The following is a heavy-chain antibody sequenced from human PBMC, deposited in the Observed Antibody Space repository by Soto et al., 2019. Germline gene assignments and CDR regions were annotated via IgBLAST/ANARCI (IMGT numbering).Heavy chain of an antibody. J-gene: IGHJ4*02. V-gene: IGHV4-59*08. Sequence: PSETLSLTCTISGGSISSYYWSWIRQPPGKGLEWIGYIYYSGSTNYNPSLKSRVTISVDTSKNQFSLKLSSVTAADTAVYYCARHGDYGDYIALDYWGQGTLVTVSS. CDR1: GGSISSYY. CDR3: ARHGDYGDYIALDY. CDR2: IYYSGST. D-gene: IGHD4-17*01.